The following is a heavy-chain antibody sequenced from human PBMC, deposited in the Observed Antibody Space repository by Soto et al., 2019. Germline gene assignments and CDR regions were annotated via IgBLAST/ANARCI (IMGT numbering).Heavy chain of an antibody. D-gene: IGHD1-7*01. CDR1: GGSISSGNYY. J-gene: IGHJ4*02. CDR2: ISYSGST. V-gene: IGHV4-30-4*01. Sequence: QVQLQESGPGLVKPSQTLSLTCTVSGGSISSGNYYWSWIRQPPGKGLEWIGFISYSGSTYYSAPLKSRFTISVDTSKNQFSLNLSFVTAADTAVYYWATMGTPATGLYYFDYWGQGTLVTVSS. CDR3: ATMGTPATGLYYFDY.